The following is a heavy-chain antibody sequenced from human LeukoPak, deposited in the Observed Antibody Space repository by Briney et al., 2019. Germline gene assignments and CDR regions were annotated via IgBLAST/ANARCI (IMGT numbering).Heavy chain of an antibody. CDR1: GFTFSNYA. CDR3: ARAVVTFFGHFDY. J-gene: IGHJ4*02. V-gene: IGHV3-23*01. CDR2: IRSDRVTT. Sequence: QPGGSLRLSCAASGFTFSNYAMTWVRQAPGKGLEWVSAIRSDRVTTYDADSVKGRFTISRDNSKNTLYLQMNSLRAEDTAVYYCARAVVTFFGHFDYWGQGTLVTVSS. D-gene: IGHD4-23*01.